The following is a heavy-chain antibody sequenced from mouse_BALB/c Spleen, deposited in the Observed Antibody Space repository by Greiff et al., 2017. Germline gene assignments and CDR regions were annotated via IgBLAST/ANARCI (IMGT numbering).Heavy chain of an antibody. D-gene: IGHD1-1*01. CDR2: INPGSGGT. J-gene: IGHJ2*01. CDR1: GYAFTNYL. Sequence: QVQLQQSGAELVRPGTSVKVSCKASGYAFTNYLIEWVKQRPGQGLEWIGVINPGSGGTNYNEKFKGKATLTADKSSSTAYMQLSSLTSDDSAVYFCARGLYYYGSSYPYFDYWGQGTTLTVPS. CDR3: ARGLYYYGSSYPYFDY. V-gene: IGHV1-54*01.